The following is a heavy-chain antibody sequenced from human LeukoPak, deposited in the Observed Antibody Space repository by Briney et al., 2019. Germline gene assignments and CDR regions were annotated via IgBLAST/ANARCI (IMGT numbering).Heavy chain of an antibody. CDR1: GFTFSSYG. V-gene: IGHV3-30*02. CDR2: IRYDGSNK. Sequence: GSLRLSCAASGFTFSSYGMHWVRQAPGKGLEWVAFIRYDGSNKYYADSVKGRFTISRDNSKNTLYLQMNSLRAEDTAVYYCAKSGSSWSSEYMDVWGKGTTVTVSS. D-gene: IGHD6-13*01. J-gene: IGHJ6*03. CDR3: AKSGSSWSSEYMDV.